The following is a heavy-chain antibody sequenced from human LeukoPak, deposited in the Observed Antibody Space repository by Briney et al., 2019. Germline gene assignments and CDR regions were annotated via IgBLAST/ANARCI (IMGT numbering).Heavy chain of an antibody. CDR2: IVPIFGTA. J-gene: IGHJ6*03. Sequence: SVKVSCKASGGTFSSYAISWVRQAPGQGLEWMGGIVPIFGTANYAQKFQGRVTITADESTSTAYMELSSLRSEDTAVYYCASVSTAAAGIHYYYYMDVWGKGTTVTVSS. CDR3: ASVSTAAAGIHYYYYMDV. CDR1: GGTFSSYA. D-gene: IGHD6-13*01. V-gene: IGHV1-69*13.